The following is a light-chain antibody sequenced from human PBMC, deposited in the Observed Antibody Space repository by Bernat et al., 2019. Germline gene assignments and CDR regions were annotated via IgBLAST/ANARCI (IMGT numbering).Light chain of an antibody. CDR3: QQYGSSPYT. V-gene: IGKV3-20*01. J-gene: IGKJ2*01. CDR2: GAS. Sequence: EIVLTQSPATLSLSPGERATLSCRASQSVSSYLAWYPQKPGQAPRLLIYGASSRSTGIPDRFSGSGSGTDFTITISRLEPEDFAVYYCQQYGSSPYTFGQGTKLEIK. CDR1: QSVSSY.